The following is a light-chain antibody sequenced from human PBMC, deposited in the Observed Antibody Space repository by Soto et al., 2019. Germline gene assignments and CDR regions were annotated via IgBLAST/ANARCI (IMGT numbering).Light chain of an antibody. CDR3: AAWDDSLRGLV. V-gene: IGLV1-47*01. J-gene: IGLJ1*01. CDR1: SSNIGSNY. CDR2: RNN. Sequence: QSALTQPPSASGTPGQRVTISCSGSSSNIGSNYVYWYQQLPGTAPKLLIYRNNQRPSGVPDRFSGSKPGTSASLAISGLRSEDEADYYCAAWDDSLRGLVFGTGTKVTVL.